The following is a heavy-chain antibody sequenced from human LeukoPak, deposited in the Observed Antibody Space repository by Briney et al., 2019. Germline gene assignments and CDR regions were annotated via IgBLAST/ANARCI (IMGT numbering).Heavy chain of an antibody. CDR1: GGSISSGGYY. Sequence: PSETLSLTCTVSGGSISSGGYYWSWIRQPPGKGLEWIGYIYHSGSTYYNPSLKSRVTISVDRSKNQSSLKLSSVTAADTAVYYCARVRLEEQQLVFDYWGQGTLVTVSS. CDR2: IYHSGST. V-gene: IGHV4-30-2*01. CDR3: ARVRLEEQQLVFDY. D-gene: IGHD6-13*01. J-gene: IGHJ4*02.